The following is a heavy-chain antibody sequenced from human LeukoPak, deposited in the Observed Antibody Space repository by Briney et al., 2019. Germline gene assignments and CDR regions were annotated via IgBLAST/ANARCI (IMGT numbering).Heavy chain of an antibody. CDR2: VFSSGST. CDR1: GGSINGNI. D-gene: IGHD1-26*01. CDR3: ARDTGLLRTLDI. V-gene: IGHV4-4*07. Sequence: PSETLSLTRTVSGGSINGNIWAWIRQPAGKGLEWIGRVFSSGSTNYNPSLTSRLTISVDNSKNQFSLRLSSVTAADTAMYYCARDTGLLRTLDIWGQGTMVTV. J-gene: IGHJ3*02.